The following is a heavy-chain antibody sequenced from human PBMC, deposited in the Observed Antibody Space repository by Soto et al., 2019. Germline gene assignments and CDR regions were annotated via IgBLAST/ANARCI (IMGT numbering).Heavy chain of an antibody. J-gene: IGHJ5*02. CDR2: IKSKTDGGTT. D-gene: IGHD4-17*01. CDR3: TTDPPGGDYLLHANWFDP. Sequence: EVQLVESGGGLVKPGGSLRLSCAASGFTFSNAWMSWVRQAPGKGLEWVGRIKSKTDGGTTDYAAPVKGRFTISRDESKHTLYLQMNSLKTEDTAVYYCTTDPPGGDYLLHANWFDPWGQGTLDTVSS. V-gene: IGHV3-15*01. CDR1: GFTFSNAW.